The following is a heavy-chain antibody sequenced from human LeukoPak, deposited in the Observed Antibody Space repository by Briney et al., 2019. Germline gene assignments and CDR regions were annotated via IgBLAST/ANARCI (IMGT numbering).Heavy chain of an antibody. CDR3: ARGISLHYFDY. CDR2: ISSSSSYT. CDR1: GFTFSDYY. V-gene: IGHV3-11*05. Sequence: GGSLRLSCAASGFTFSDYYMSWIRQALGKGLEWLSSISSSSSYTNYADSVKGRFTISRDNAKNSLYLQMNSLRAEDTAVYYCARGISLHYFDYWGQGTLVTVSS. J-gene: IGHJ4*02.